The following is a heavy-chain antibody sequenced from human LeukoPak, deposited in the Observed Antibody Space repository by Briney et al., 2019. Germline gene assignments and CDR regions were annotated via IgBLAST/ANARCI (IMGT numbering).Heavy chain of an antibody. D-gene: IGHD2-2*01. Sequence: SVKVSCKASGGTFSSYAISWVRQAPGQGLEWMGGIIPIFGTANYAQKFQGRVTITADESTSTAYMELSSLRSEDTAVYYCASGSPARPTDYYYYYGMDVWGQGTTVTVSS. V-gene: IGHV1-69*01. J-gene: IGHJ6*02. CDR2: IIPIFGTA. CDR1: GGTFSSYA. CDR3: ASGSPARPTDYYYYYGMDV.